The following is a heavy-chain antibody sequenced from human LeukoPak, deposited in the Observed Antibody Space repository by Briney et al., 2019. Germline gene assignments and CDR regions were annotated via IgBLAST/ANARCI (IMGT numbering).Heavy chain of an antibody. CDR3: AKGHRGYGGYNFDY. Sequence: PGGSLRLSCAASGFTGSNNYVSWVRQAPGKGLEWVSAISGSGGSTYYADSVKGRFTISRDNSKNTLYLQMNSLRAEDTAVYYCAKGHRGYGGYNFDYWGQGTLVTVSS. V-gene: IGHV3-23*01. CDR2: ISGSGGST. CDR1: GFTGSNNY. D-gene: IGHD5-12*01. J-gene: IGHJ4*02.